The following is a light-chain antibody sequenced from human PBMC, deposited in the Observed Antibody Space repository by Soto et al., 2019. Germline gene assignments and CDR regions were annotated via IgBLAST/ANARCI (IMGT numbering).Light chain of an antibody. V-gene: IGLV2-14*01. Sequence: QAVVTQPASVSGSPGQSITISCTGTSSDVGGYNYVSWYQQHPGKAPKLMIYEVSNRPSGVSNRFSGSKSGNTASLTISGLQAEDEADYYCSSYTSSRKVFGGGTKVTV. CDR3: SSYTSSRKV. CDR2: EVS. J-gene: IGLJ2*01. CDR1: SSDVGGYNY.